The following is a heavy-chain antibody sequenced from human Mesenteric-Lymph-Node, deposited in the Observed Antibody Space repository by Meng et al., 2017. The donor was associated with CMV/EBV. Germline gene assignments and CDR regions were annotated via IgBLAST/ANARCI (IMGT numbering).Heavy chain of an antibody. CDR1: GGSFSGYY. CDR3: ARGSSYDILTGYFDY. Sequence: QVQVHQWGRGMLKASGTRSVTCDVYGGSFSGYYWNWIRQSPEKGLEWIGEINHSGRTTYNPSFTSRIIISVDTSTNQISLNMSSVTAADTAVYYCARGSSYDILTGYFDYWGQGALAAVSS. J-gene: IGHJ4*02. CDR2: INHSGRT. V-gene: IGHV4-34*01. D-gene: IGHD3-9*01.